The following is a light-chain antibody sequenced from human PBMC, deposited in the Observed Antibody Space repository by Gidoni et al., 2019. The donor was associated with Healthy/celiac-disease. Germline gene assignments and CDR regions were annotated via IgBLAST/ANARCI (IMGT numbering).Light chain of an antibody. Sequence: EIVLTQSPGTLSLSPGESATLSCRASQSVSSSYLAWSQQKPGQAPRLLIYGASSRATGIPDRFSGSGSGTDFTLTISRVEPEDFAVYYCQQYGSSPYTFGQGTKLEIK. V-gene: IGKV3-20*01. CDR1: QSVSSSY. J-gene: IGKJ2*01. CDR3: QQYGSSPYT. CDR2: GAS.